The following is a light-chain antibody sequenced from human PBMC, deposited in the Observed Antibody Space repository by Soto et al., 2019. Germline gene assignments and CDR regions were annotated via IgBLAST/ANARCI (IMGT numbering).Light chain of an antibody. CDR2: EVS. CDR1: SSDVGGYNY. CDR3: SSYAVSNAYVV. J-gene: IGLJ2*01. Sequence: QSALTQPPSASGSPGQSVTISCTGTSSDVGGYNYVSWYQQHPGKAPKLMIYEVSKRPSGVPDRFSGSKSGNTASLTVSGLQAEDEADYYCSSYAVSNAYVVFGGGTKVTVL. V-gene: IGLV2-8*01.